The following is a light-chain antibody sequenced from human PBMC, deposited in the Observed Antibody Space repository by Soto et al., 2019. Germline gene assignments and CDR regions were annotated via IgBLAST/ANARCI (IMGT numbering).Light chain of an antibody. CDR1: QGISDY. Sequence: DIQLTQSPSFLSASVGDRVTISCRASQGISDYLAWYQQKPGKAPKLLLYGASTLQSVVPSRFSGSASGTEFTTTSSSLQPEYFASYFCQHVNAYPLTFGGGTKLEIK. V-gene: IGKV1-9*01. CDR3: QHVNAYPLT. J-gene: IGKJ4*01. CDR2: GAS.